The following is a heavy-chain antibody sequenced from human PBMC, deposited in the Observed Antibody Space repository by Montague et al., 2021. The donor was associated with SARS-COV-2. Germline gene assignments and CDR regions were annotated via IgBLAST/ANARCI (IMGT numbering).Heavy chain of an antibody. D-gene: IGHD2-21*01. CDR1: ASSISSSTSS. CDR3: ARARTSLIVVVNEFDY. Sequence: TLSLTCAVYASSISSSTSSRGRIRKRPGKGPASIGYIYYSWFRYSIPFLKSRGTISVDTPKNQFSLRLSSVTAADTAVYYCARARTSLIVVVNEFDYWGTGTLACASS. J-gene: IGHJ4*03. CDR2: IYYSWFR. V-gene: IGHV4-31*11.